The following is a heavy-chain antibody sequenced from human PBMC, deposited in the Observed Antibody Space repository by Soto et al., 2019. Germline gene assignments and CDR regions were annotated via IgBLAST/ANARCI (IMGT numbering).Heavy chain of an antibody. J-gene: IGHJ4*02. V-gene: IGHV3-23*01. CDR3: TTARHCSSDACPAAE. D-gene: IGHD2-2*01. Sequence: EVQLLESGGGLVQPGGSLRLSCTTSGFTFRTTGILWLRQPPGRGLEWVSAIGPDPSNTKYTDSVKGRFIISRDNSKNTVFLQMTSLGAEDTALYYCTTARHCSSDACPAAEWSQGTLITVSS. CDR1: GFTFRTTG. CDR2: IGPDPSNT.